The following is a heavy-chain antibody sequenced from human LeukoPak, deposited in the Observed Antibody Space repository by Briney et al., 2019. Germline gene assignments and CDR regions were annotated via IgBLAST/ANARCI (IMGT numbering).Heavy chain of an antibody. D-gene: IGHD5-12*01. CDR1: AGSISSSSHH. J-gene: IGHJ4*02. V-gene: IGHV4-39*01. Sequence: SETLSLTCTVSAGSISSSSHHWGWIRQSPGKGLEWIGSIYYGRTTYYNPSLNSRVTISVVTSKNQFSLQLSSVTAADTAVYYCVRHDGRGGATMGALDSWGQGSLVTVSS. CDR3: VRHDGRGGATMGALDS. CDR2: IYYGRTT.